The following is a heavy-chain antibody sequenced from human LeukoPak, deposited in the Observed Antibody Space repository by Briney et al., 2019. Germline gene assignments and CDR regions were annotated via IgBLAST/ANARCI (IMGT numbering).Heavy chain of an antibody. D-gene: IGHD6-13*01. J-gene: IGHJ4*02. CDR2: IYPGDSDI. Sequence: GESLKISCKGSGYSFTNYWIGWVRQMPGKGLEWMGIIYPGDSDIRYSPSFQGQVTISADKSITTAYLQWSSLKASDSAMYYCARLQGQLGSSCNYWGQGTLVTVSS. CDR1: GYSFTNYW. CDR3: ARLQGQLGSSCNY. V-gene: IGHV5-51*01.